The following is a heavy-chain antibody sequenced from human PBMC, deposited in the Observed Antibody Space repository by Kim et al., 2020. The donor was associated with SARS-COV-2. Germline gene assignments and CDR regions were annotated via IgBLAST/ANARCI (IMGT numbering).Heavy chain of an antibody. V-gene: IGHV3-53*01. CDR3: ARSRALVGAFDI. D-gene: IGHD2-2*01. J-gene: IGHJ3*02. Sequence: SVKSRFNISRNNPKNPVYLTMNSLRAEDTAVYYCARSRALVGAFDIWGQGTMVTVSS.